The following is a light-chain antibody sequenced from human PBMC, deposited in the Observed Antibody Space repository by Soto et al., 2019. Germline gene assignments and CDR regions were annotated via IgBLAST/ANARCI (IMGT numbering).Light chain of an antibody. V-gene: IGLV1-40*01. J-gene: IGLJ3*02. CDR1: GSNIGAGYD. CDR2: GNS. Sequence: QSVLTQPPSVSGAPGRRVPSSCTGAGSNIGAGYDVHWYRRLPGTAPKLLIFGNSNRPSGVPDRFSGSKSGTSASLAITGLQAEDEADYYCQSYDSSLSGSVFGGGTKLTVL. CDR3: QSYDSSLSGSV.